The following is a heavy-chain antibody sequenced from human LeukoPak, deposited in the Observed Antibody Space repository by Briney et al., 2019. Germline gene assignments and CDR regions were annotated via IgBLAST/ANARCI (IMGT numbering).Heavy chain of an antibody. J-gene: IGHJ4*02. Sequence: SETLSLTCAVSGGSISSSNWWSWVRQPPGKGLEWIGEIYHSGSTNCNPSLKSRVTISVDKSKNQFSLKLSSVTAADTAVYYCARVDYDILTGLDYWGQGTLVTVSS. CDR2: IYHSGST. D-gene: IGHD3-9*01. V-gene: IGHV4-4*02. CDR1: GGSISSSNW. CDR3: ARVDYDILTGLDY.